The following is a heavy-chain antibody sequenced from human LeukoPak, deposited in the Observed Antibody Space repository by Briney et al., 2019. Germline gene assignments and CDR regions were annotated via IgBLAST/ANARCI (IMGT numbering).Heavy chain of an antibody. Sequence: PSETLSLTCTVSGGSISSSYWSWIRQPPGKGLEWIGFVSDSGTTYYNPSLQSRVIISLDTSENQLSLRLSSVTAADTAMYYCASFKATMFDYWGQGTLLTVSS. CDR3: ASFKATMFDY. D-gene: IGHD5-24*01. J-gene: IGHJ4*02. V-gene: IGHV4-59*01. CDR1: GGSISSSY. CDR2: VSDSGTT.